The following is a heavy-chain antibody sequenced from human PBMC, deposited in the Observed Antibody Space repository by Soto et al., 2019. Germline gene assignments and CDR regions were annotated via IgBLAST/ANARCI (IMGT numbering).Heavy chain of an antibody. D-gene: IGHD3-10*01. J-gene: IGHJ4*02. CDR3: ARDGSIGYGSWSYAFFDY. CDR2: IYYSGST. V-gene: IGHV4-59*01. Sequence: SETLSLTCTVSGGSISSYYWSWIRQPPGKGLEWIGYIYYSGSTNYNPSLKSRVTISVDTSKNQFSLKLSSVTAADTAVYYCARDGSIGYGSWSYAFFDYWGQGTLVTVSS. CDR1: GGSISSYY.